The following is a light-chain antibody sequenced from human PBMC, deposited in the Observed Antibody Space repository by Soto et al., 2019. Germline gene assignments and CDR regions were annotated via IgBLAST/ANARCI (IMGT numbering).Light chain of an antibody. CDR1: SNDVGSYNF. CDR2: EVN. Sequence: QSALTQPASVSGSPGQSITISCIGTSNDVGSYNFVSWYQQHPGKAPKLMIYEVNKRPSGVPDRFSGSKSGNTASLTVSGLQAEDEADYYCSSYAGSSNVFGTGTKLTVL. J-gene: IGLJ1*01. V-gene: IGLV2-8*01. CDR3: SSYAGSSNV.